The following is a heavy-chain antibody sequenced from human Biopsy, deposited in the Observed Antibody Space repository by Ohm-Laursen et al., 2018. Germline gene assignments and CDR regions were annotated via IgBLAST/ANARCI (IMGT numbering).Heavy chain of an antibody. CDR3: VRGVDYYDPYHYYALDV. J-gene: IGHJ6*02. CDR1: GGSFSDSY. CDR2: INHSGRT. Sequence: TLSLTCAVYGGSFSDSYWSWIRQPPGKGLEWIGEINHSGRTNYNPSLKSRVTISVDTSKNQFSLKVRSVTAADTAVYYCVRGVDYYDPYHYYALDVWGQGTTVTVSS. V-gene: IGHV4-34*01. D-gene: IGHD3-22*01.